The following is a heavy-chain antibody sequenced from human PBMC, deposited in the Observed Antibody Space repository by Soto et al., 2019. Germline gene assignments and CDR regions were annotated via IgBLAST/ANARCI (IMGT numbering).Heavy chain of an antibody. V-gene: IGHV3-74*01. J-gene: IGHJ4*02. CDR3: ARDYRRYYDSSGYSIDY. CDR1: GFTFSSYW. D-gene: IGHD3-22*01. Sequence: GGSLRLSCAASGFTFSSYWMHWVRQAPGKGLVWVSRINSDGSSTSYADSVKGRFTISRDNAKNTLYLQMNSLRAEDTAVYYCARDYRRYYDSSGYSIDYWGQGTLVTVSS. CDR2: INSDGSST.